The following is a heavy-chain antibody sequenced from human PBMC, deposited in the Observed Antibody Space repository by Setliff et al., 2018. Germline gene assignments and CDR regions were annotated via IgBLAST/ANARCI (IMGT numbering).Heavy chain of an antibody. D-gene: IGHD3-9*01. J-gene: IGHJ4*02. Sequence: AGGSLRLSCAASGFTFSSYSMNWVRQAPGKGLEWVSYISSYSSTIYYADSVKGRFTISRDNAKNSVYLQMNSLRAEDTAVYYCARARTPTYDILTGYHHNSFFDYWGQGTLVTVSS. CDR1: GFTFSSYS. CDR3: ARARTPTYDILTGYHHNSFFDY. V-gene: IGHV3-48*01. CDR2: ISSYSSTI.